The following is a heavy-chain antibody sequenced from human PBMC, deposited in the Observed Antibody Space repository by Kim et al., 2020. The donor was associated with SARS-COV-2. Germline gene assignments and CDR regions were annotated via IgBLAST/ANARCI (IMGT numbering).Heavy chain of an antibody. V-gene: IGHV3-30-3*01. Sequence: GGSLRLSCAASGFTFSSYAMHWVRQAPGKGLEWVAVISYDGSNKYYADSVKGRFTISRDNSKNTLYLQMNSLRAEDTAVYYCARDWNYYDSSGYYYPRYYYYYGMDVWGQGTTVTVSS. CDR2: ISYDGSNK. CDR3: ARDWNYYDSSGYYYPRYYYYYGMDV. CDR1: GFTFSSYA. J-gene: IGHJ6*02. D-gene: IGHD3-22*01.